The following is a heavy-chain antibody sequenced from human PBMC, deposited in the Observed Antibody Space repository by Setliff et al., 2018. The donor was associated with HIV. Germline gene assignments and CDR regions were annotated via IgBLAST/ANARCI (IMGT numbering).Heavy chain of an antibody. CDR1: GYTFTSYG. J-gene: IGHJ4*02. D-gene: IGHD3-16*01. CDR2: ISTYNDNT. Sequence: GASVKVSCKASGYTFTSYGISWVRQAPGQGLEWMGWISTYNDNTNYAQKFQGRVTITADESTSTAYMELNSLRSDDAAVYYCARQPYYDDDGTNLPSEWRVLGWGQGTLVTVSS. CDR3: ARQPYYDDDGTNLPSEWRVLG. V-gene: IGHV1-18*01.